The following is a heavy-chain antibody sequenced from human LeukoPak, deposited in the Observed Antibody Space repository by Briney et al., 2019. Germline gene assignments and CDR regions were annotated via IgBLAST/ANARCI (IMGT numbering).Heavy chain of an antibody. V-gene: IGHV4-38-2*01. D-gene: IGHD2-15*01. CDR1: GYSISSGYY. CDR2: MYHSGST. Sequence: SETLSLTCAVPGYSISSGYYWGWIRQPPGKGLEWIGSMYHSGSTYYNPSLKSRVTISVDTSKNQFSLKLSSVTAADTAVYYCARQGLGLDPWGQGTLVTVSS. J-gene: IGHJ5*02. CDR3: ARQGLGLDP.